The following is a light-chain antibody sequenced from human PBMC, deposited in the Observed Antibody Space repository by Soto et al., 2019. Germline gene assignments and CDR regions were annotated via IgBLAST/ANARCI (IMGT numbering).Light chain of an antibody. CDR2: DVS. J-gene: IGLJ1*01. CDR3: CSYAGRDTLYV. CDR1: STDFGGYNY. V-gene: IGLV2-11*01. Sequence: QSVLTQPRSGSGSPGQSGTISCTGTSTDFGGYNYVSWYQQHPGKVPKLVLYDVSKRPSGVPDRFSGSKSGNTASLTISGLQAEDEADYYCCSYAGRDTLYVFGSGTKVTVL.